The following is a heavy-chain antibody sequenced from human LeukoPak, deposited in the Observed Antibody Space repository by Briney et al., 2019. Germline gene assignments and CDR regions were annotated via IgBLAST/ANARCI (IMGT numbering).Heavy chain of an antibody. CDR2: ISSSSSYI. Sequence: SGESLRLSCAASGFTFNSYSMNWLRQAPGKGLESVSSISSSSSYIYYADSVKGRFTISRDNAKNPLYLQMNSLRAEDTAVYYCARGRIPIPVTNYYYYYMDVWGKGTTVTVSS. CDR1: GFTFNSYS. J-gene: IGHJ6*03. V-gene: IGHV3-21*01. CDR3: ARGRIPIPVTNYYYYYMDV. D-gene: IGHD4-17*01.